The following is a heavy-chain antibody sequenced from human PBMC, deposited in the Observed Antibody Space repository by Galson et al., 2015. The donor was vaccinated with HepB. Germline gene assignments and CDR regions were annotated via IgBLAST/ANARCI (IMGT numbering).Heavy chain of an antibody. J-gene: IGHJ4*02. CDR3: AGDPSGTYYYDY. CDR1: GFTFSNYG. V-gene: IGHV3-33*01. Sequence: SLRLSCAATGFTFSNYGMHWVRQAPGKGLEWVAVIWYDGSNKYYVDSVRGRFTISRDNSKNTLYLQMNSLRAEDTAVYYCAGDPSGTYYYDYWGQGTLVTASS. D-gene: IGHD1-26*01. CDR2: IWYDGSNK.